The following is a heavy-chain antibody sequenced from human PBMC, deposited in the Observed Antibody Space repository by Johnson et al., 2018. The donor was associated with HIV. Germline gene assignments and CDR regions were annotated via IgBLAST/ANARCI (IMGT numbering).Heavy chain of an antibody. D-gene: IGHD4-11*01. J-gene: IGHJ3*01. CDR3: STDVTDTVTTYYNAFDV. V-gene: IGHV3-15*01. CDR2: IRSKTDRGTT. Sequence: VQLVESGGGLVKPGGSLRVSCAASGFTFSNAWMNWVRQAPGKGLEWVGRIRSKTDRGTTAYAAPVKVRFTISRDDSKNTLYLQMNSLKTEDTAVYYCSTDVTDTVTTYYNAFDVWGQGTMVTVSS. CDR1: GFTFSNAW.